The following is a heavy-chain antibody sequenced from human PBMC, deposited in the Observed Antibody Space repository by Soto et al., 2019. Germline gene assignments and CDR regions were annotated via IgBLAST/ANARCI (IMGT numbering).Heavy chain of an antibody. J-gene: IGHJ5*02. Sequence: QVQLQESGPGLVKPSETLSLTCTVSGGSITNYYWSWIRQPAGKGLEWIGRIWTSGGTDYNPSLQRRVTMSVDTAKHQFSLRLSSVTAADTAVYYCARQRRTRGLRLGELTSNWFDTWGQGTLVTVSS. CDR3: ARQRRTRGLRLGELTSNWFDT. V-gene: IGHV4-4*07. D-gene: IGHD3-16*01. CDR2: IWTSGGT. CDR1: GGSITNYY.